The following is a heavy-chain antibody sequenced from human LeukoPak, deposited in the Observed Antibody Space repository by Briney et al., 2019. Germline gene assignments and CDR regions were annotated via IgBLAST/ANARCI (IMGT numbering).Heavy chain of an antibody. CDR3: AGEGGFYRPLDY. CDR1: GGSVSSTNW. CDR2: VHLDGRT. J-gene: IGHJ4*02. V-gene: IGHV4-4*02. Sequence: KPSGTLSLTCAVSGGSVSSTNWWTWFRQPPGKGLEWIGEVHLDGRTNYNPSLTGRLTMSVDLYENHISLKLTSVTAADTAVYYCAGEGGFYRPLDYSGQGTLVTVSS. D-gene: IGHD3-3*01.